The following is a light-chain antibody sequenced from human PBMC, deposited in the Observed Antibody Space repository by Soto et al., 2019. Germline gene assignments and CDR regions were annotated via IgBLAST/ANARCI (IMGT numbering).Light chain of an antibody. CDR2: ETD. Sequence: QSVLTQPASISGAPGQRVTITCTGSDSNIGASYDVNWYQHLPGAAPNLLIYETDNRPSGVPDRFSASRSGASAPLAIDKLQAGDEGDYYCQSYGSGLSVVFGGGTKLTVL. V-gene: IGLV1-40*01. CDR1: DSNIGASYD. J-gene: IGLJ2*01. CDR3: QSYGSGLSVV.